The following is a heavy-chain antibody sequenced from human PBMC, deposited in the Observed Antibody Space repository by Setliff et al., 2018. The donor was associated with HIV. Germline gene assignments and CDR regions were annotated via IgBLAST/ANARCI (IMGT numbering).Heavy chain of an antibody. CDR1: AYSISSGYY. CDR3: ARFSTSSGGTFDY. V-gene: IGHV4-38-2*01. Sequence: PSETLSLTCAVSAYSISSGYYWGWIRQPPGKGLEWIGSIYHSGSIYYNPSLKSRVTISVDTSKNQFSLKLSSVTAADTAVYYCARFSTSSGGTFDYWGQGTLVTVSS. D-gene: IGHD6-6*01. J-gene: IGHJ4*02. CDR2: IYHSGSI.